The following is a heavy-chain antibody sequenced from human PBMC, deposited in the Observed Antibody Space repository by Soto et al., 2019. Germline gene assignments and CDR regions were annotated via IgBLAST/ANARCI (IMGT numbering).Heavy chain of an antibody. CDR2: INHSGIT. CDR3: VIGPYNYNSRYVDN. J-gene: IGHJ4*02. CDR1: GGSCRGCV. V-gene: IGHV4-34*01. D-gene: IGHD3-22*01. Sequence: TLSRTCTVGGGSCRGCVWTWVRQPPGKGLEWLAEINHSGITNYNPSGESRVSMSVHTSNNPFTLRLYSVTTADTAVDYSVIGPYNYNSRYVDNWGQATLVTVSS.